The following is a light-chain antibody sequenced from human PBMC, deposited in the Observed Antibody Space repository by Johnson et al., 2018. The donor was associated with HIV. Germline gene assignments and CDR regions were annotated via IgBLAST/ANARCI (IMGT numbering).Light chain of an antibody. CDR1: DSNIGNNY. V-gene: IGLV1-51*01. CDR2: DND. CDR3: ETWDSSLSGV. Sequence: QSVLTQPPSVSAAPGQKVTISCFGSDSNIGNNYVSWYQQLPGTAPTLLIYDNDKRPSGIPDRFSGSKSGTSATLGITGLQTGDEADYYCETWDSSLSGVFGTGTKVTVL. J-gene: IGLJ1*01.